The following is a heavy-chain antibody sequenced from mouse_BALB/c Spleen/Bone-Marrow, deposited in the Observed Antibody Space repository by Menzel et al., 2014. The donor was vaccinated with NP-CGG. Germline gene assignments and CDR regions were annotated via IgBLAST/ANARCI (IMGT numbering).Heavy chain of an antibody. CDR2: ISSGSSTI. Sequence: EVQLVESGGGLVQPGGSRKLSCAASGFTFSSFGMHWVRQVPEKGLEWVAYISSGSSTIYYADTVKGRFTISRDNPKNTLFLQMPSIRSEDTAMYYCARSDGNYDYAMDYWGQGTSVTVSS. D-gene: IGHD2-1*01. V-gene: IGHV5-17*02. CDR3: ARSDGNYDYAMDY. J-gene: IGHJ4*01. CDR1: GFTFSSFG.